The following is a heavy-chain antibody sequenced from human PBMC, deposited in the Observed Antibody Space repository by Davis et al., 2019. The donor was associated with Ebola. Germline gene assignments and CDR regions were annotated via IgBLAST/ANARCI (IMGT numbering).Heavy chain of an antibody. CDR2: ISSTSYFI. V-gene: IGHV3-21*01. J-gene: IGHJ3*01. CDR1: GYTFINYD. D-gene: IGHD3-22*01. CDR3: ARGGLYDSSGYSHAAFDV. Sequence: SCKTSGYTFINYDINWVRQAPGKGLEWVSSISSTSYFIYYADSLKGRFTISRDNAKNSLYLQMNSLRAEDTAVYYCARGGLYDSSGYSHAAFDVWGRGTMVTVSS.